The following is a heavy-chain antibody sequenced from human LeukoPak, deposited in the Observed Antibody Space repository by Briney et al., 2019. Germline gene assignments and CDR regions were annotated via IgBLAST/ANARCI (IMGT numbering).Heavy chain of an antibody. V-gene: IGHV4-39*07. CDR2: VYHSGGT. CDR1: GGSISSSSYY. D-gene: IGHD3-10*01. Sequence: SETLSLTCTVSGGSISSSSYYWGWIRQPPGKGLEWIGNVYHSGGTNYNPSLKSRVTISVDTSKNQFSLRLTSVTAADTAVYYCARVTPSFAHNWFDPWGQGTLVTVSS. CDR3: ARVTPSFAHNWFDP. J-gene: IGHJ5*02.